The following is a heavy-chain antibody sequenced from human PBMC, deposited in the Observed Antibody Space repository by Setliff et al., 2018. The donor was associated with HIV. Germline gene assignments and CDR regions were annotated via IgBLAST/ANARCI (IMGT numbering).Heavy chain of an antibody. D-gene: IGHD1-1*01. CDR3: ARPQLGWGGGSHFDS. CDR1: GGSISGGCYY. CDR2: IYYSGST. Sequence: PSETLSLTCTVSGGSISGGCYYWGWIRQPPGRGLEWIGNIYYSGSTYYSPSLESRVTIAVDTSKNQFSRKLNSVTAADTGVYYWARPQLGWGGGSHFDSWGQGTLVTAPQ. J-gene: IGHJ4*02. V-gene: IGHV4-39*01.